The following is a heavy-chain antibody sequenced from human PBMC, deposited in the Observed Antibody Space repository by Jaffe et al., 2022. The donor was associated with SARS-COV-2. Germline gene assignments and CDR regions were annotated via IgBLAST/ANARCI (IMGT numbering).Heavy chain of an antibody. CDR2: ISYDGSNK. Sequence: QVQLVESGGGVVQPGRSLRLSCAASGFTFSSYAMHWVRQAPGKGLEWVAVISYDGSNKYYADSVKGRFTISRDNSKNTLYLQMNSLRAEDTAVYYCARSRGSQRFDYWGQGTLVTVSS. J-gene: IGHJ4*02. CDR1: GFTFSSYA. CDR3: ARSRGSQRFDY. D-gene: IGHD3-10*01. V-gene: IGHV3-30-3*01.